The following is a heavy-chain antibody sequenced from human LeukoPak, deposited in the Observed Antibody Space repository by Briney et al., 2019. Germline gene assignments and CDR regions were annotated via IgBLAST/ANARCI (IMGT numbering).Heavy chain of an antibody. CDR1: GGSTSSGSYY. D-gene: IGHD2-2*01. Sequence: SETLSLTCTVSGGSTSSGSYYWSWIRQPAGKGLEWIGRIYTSGSTNYNPSLKSRVTISVDTSKNQFSLKLSSVTAADMAVYYCARGEGYCSSTSCYDPFDYWGQGTLVTVSS. CDR2: IYTSGST. J-gene: IGHJ4*02. CDR3: ARGEGYCSSTSCYDPFDY. V-gene: IGHV4-61*02.